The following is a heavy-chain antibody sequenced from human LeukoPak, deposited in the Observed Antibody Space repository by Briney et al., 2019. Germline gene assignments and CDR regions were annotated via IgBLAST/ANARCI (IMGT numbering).Heavy chain of an antibody. CDR3: AKDLEWPGYSSNSPDY. J-gene: IGHJ4*02. V-gene: IGHV3-23*01. CDR2: ISGSGGST. D-gene: IGHD5-18*01. CDR1: GFTFSSYA. Sequence: GGSLRLSCAASGFTFSSYATSWVRQAPGKGLEWVSAISGSGGSTYYADSVKGRFTISRDNSKNTLYLQMNSLRAEDTAVYYCAKDLEWPGYSSNSPDYWGQGTLVTVSS.